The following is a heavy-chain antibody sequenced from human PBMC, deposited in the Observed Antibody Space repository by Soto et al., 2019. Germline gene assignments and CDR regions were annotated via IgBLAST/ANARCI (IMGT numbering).Heavy chain of an antibody. Sequence: GVSRRRPCSVSGLRSSGSQKSWVLLAPGKGLEWVANIKQDGSENYYVDSVKGLFTASRDNTKNSFYLQMNSLRAEDTAVYYCARDHINGWKFDYWGRGTLVTVSS. J-gene: IGHJ4*02. D-gene: IGHD6-19*01. V-gene: IGHV3-7*01. CDR1: GLRSSGSQ. CDR3: ARDHINGWKFDY. CDR2: IKQDGSEN.